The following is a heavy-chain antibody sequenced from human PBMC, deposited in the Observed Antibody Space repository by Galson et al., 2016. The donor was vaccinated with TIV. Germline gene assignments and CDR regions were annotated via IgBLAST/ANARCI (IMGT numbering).Heavy chain of an antibody. D-gene: IGHD2-2*01. CDR2: INQGGSEK. CDR3: ARMLFDIVGAPAATPTGYFDP. J-gene: IGHJ5*02. CDR1: GFIVDDNY. V-gene: IGHV3-7*01. Sequence: SLRLSCAASGFIVDDNYMTWIRQAPGKGLEWVASINQGGSEKDYVDSVKGRFTISRDNAQTSLYLQMDSLRAEDTAVYYCARMLFDIVGAPAATPTGYFDPWGQGTLVTVSS.